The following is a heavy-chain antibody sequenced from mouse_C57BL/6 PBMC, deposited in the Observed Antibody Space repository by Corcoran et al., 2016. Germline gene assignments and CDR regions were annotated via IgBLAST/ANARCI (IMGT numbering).Heavy chain of an antibody. Sequence: QVQLQQSGAELARPGASVKLSCKASGYTFTSYGISWVKQRTGQGLEWIGEIYPRSGNTYYNEKFKGKATLTADKSSSTAYMELRSLTSEDSAVYFCARYYYSNYVNAMDYWGQGTSVTVSS. D-gene: IGHD2-5*01. J-gene: IGHJ4*01. CDR2: IYPRSGNT. CDR1: GYTFTSYG. CDR3: ARYYYSNYVNAMDY. V-gene: IGHV1-81*01.